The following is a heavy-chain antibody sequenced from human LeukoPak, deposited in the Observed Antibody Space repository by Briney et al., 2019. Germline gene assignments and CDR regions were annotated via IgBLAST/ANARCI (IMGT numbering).Heavy chain of an antibody. Sequence: SDTLSLTCTVSGGSISSGGYYWSWIRQPPGKGLEWIGYIYDSGNTYYIPSLLSRVTMSVDTSKNQFSLKLSSVTAADAAVYYCASLNYASESYSFDSWGQGTLVTVSS. V-gene: IGHV4-31*03. J-gene: IGHJ4*02. CDR2: IYDSGNT. D-gene: IGHD3-10*01. CDR3: ASLNYASESYSFDS. CDR1: GGSISSGGYY.